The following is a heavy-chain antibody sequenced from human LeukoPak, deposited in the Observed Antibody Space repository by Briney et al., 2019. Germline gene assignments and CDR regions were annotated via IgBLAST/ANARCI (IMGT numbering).Heavy chain of an antibody. CDR3: ARAGYCSDGKCYTFDY. CDR2: INPNSGGR. CDR1: GYTFTSYS. D-gene: IGHD2-15*01. Sequence: ASVKVSCKASGYTFTSYSMHWVRQAPGQGLEWMGWINPNSGGRDCAQRFQGRVTMTRDTSITMLYMQMSSLTPDDTAVYYCARAGYCSDGKCYTFDYWGQGTLVTVSS. V-gene: IGHV1-2*02. J-gene: IGHJ4*02.